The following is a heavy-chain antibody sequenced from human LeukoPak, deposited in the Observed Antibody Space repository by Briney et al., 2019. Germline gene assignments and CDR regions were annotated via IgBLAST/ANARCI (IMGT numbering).Heavy chain of an antibody. CDR2: ISGSGGST. D-gene: IGHD1-26*01. CDR3: AKDPRIIVGANLDY. V-gene: IGHV3-23*01. J-gene: IGHJ4*02. CDR1: GFTFSNYA. Sequence: GGSLRLSCAASGFTFSNYAMSWVRQAPGKGLEWVSAISGSGGSTYYADSVKGRFTISRDNSKDTLYLQMNSLRAEDTAVYYCAKDPRIIVGANLDYWGQGTLVTVSS.